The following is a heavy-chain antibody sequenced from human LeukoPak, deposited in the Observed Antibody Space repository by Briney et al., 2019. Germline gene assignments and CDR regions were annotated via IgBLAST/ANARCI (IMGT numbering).Heavy chain of an antibody. V-gene: IGHV1-18*01. Sequence: ASVKVSCKASGYTITSYGISWVRQAPGQGLEWMGWISAYNGNTNYAQKLQGRVTMTTDTSTSTAYMELRSLRSDDTAVYYCARALWFGELLNWFDPWGQGTLVTVSS. CDR1: GYTITSYG. CDR3: ARALWFGELLNWFDP. CDR2: ISAYNGNT. D-gene: IGHD3-10*01. J-gene: IGHJ5*02.